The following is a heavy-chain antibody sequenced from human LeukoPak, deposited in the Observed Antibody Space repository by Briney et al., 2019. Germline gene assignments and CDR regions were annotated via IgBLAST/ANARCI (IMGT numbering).Heavy chain of an antibody. CDR1: GFSFSTYD. CDR3: ARVWRGIASPYHGMDV. Sequence: PGGSLRLSCVASGFSFSTYDMYWVRQAAGRGPEWVSAVGTNEDTYYLASVKGRFTVSRENGKNSSHLLMNSLRVEDTAVYYCARVWRGIASPYHGMDVWGQGTAVTVSS. D-gene: IGHD6-13*01. CDR2: VGTNEDT. V-gene: IGHV3-13*01. J-gene: IGHJ6*02.